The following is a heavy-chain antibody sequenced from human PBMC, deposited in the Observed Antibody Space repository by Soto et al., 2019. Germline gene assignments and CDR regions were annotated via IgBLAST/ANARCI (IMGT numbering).Heavy chain of an antibody. CDR2: ISQSGSTI. CDR3: ARSPLSGTFTYSSYAMDV. Sequence: PGGSVRLSCAASVFTFSTYEMNCVRHAPGKGLEWVSYISQSGSTIYYADSVKGRFTISRDNAENSLYLQMNSLRAEDTAVYYCARSPLSGTFTYSSYAMDVWGRGTTVTVSS. CDR1: VFTFSTYE. V-gene: IGHV3-48*03. J-gene: IGHJ6*02. D-gene: IGHD1-26*01.